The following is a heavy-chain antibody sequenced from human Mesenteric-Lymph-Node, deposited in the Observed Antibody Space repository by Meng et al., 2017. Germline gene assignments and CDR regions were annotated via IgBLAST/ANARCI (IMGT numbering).Heavy chain of an antibody. CDR1: GDTFTSYY. D-gene: IGHD6-19*01. J-gene: IGHJ4*02. CDR2: INPSGVST. V-gene: IGHV1-46*03. CDR3: TRGGGGSGGRFDY. Sequence: VRVVQSGAEVKKPGASVKVSCKASGDTFTSYYIHWVRQAPGQGLEWMGKINPSGVSTSYAQKFQGRVTMTRDTSTSAVYMELSSLRSEDTAVYYCTRGGGGSGGRFDYWGQGTLVTVSS.